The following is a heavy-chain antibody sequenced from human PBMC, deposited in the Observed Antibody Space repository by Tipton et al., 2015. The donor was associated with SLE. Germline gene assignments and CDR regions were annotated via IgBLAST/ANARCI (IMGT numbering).Heavy chain of an antibody. CDR2: GNPDGVTT. Sequence: SLRLSCAVSGVTFSSYWMHWVRQTPGKGLVWVLRGNPDGVTTEYADSVKGRFTISRDNAKNTVFLQMNRLTVEDTALYYCVRGILGDPVAFDMWGQGTMAFVSS. CDR1: GVTFSSYW. D-gene: IGHD2/OR15-2a*01. V-gene: IGHV3-74*03. J-gene: IGHJ3*02. CDR3: VRGILGDPVAFDM.